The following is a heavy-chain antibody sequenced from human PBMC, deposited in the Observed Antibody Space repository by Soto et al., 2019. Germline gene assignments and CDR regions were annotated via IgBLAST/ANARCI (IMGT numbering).Heavy chain of an antibody. D-gene: IGHD3-22*01. CDR3: AKDLTRGYYDSSGAFDI. CDR1: GFTFSSYS. V-gene: IGHV3-23*01. CDR2: ISGSGGST. J-gene: IGHJ3*02. Sequence: GGSLRLSCAASGFTFSSYSMNWVRQAPGKGLEWVSAISGSGGSTYYADSVKGRFTISRDNSKNTLYLQMNSLRAEDTAVYYCAKDLTRGYYDSSGAFDIWGQGTMVTVSS.